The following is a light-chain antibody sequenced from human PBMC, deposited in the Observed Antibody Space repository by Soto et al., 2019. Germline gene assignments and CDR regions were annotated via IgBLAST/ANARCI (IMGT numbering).Light chain of an antibody. V-gene: IGKV1D-13*01. Sequence: AIQLTQSPSSLSASVGDSVTITCRASQGISSALAWYQQKPGRAPKLLIYDASTLETGVPSRFSGSRSGTDFILTVSSLQPEDFATYYCQHFDDYPFTFGPGTKLDVK. CDR1: QGISSA. CDR2: DAS. CDR3: QHFDDYPFT. J-gene: IGKJ3*01.